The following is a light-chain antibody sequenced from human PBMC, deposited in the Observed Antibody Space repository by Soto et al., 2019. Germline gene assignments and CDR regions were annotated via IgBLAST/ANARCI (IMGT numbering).Light chain of an antibody. CDR2: GVS. CDR3: QQYSDRRPT. CDR1: QSVTSNY. J-gene: IGKJ1*01. Sequence: EVVMTQSPATLSVSPGERATLSCRASQSVTSNYLAWYQQKPGQAPRLLIYGVSSRATGVPDRFSGSGSGTDFTLTRTRLAPEDLGVYYCQQYSDRRPTFSQPTKVEVK. V-gene: IGKV3D-20*02.